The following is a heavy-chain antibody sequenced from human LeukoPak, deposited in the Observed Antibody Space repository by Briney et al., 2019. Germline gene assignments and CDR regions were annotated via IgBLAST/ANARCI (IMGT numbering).Heavy chain of an antibody. Sequence: GASVTVSYKASGYTFTGYYMHWVRQAPGQGGEGMGWINPNSGGTNYAQKFQGRVTMTRDTSTSPAYMELSRLRSDDTAVYYCARGGRYCSGGSCYGELDVWGQGTTVTVSS. CDR3: ARGGRYCSGGSCYGELDV. CDR1: GYTFTGYY. CDR2: INPNSGGT. J-gene: IGHJ6*02. D-gene: IGHD2-15*01. V-gene: IGHV1-2*02.